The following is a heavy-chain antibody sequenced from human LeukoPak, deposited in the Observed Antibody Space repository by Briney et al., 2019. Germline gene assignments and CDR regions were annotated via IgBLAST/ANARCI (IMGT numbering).Heavy chain of an antibody. J-gene: IGHJ5*02. CDR1: GVNFSTYA. V-gene: IGHV3-21*01. Sequence: PGGSLRLSCAASGVNFSTYAMNWVRQVPGKGLEWVSSISSSSSYIYDADSVKGRFTISRDNAKNSLYLQMNSLRAEDTAVYYCASITLPAAWGQGTLVTVSS. CDR2: ISSSSSYI. CDR3: ASITLPAA.